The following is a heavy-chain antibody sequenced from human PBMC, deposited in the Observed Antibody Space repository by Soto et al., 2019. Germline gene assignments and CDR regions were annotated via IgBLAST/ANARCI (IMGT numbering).Heavy chain of an antibody. J-gene: IGHJ4*02. CDR1: GFTFSSYA. Sequence: GGSLRLSCAASGFTFSSYAMHWVRQVPGKGLEWVADISSGGSNKYYADSVKGRFTISRDNSKNTLYLQMNSLRAEDTAVDYWAREPRGGSQLDYWGQGTVVT. V-gene: IGHV3-30-3*01. CDR3: AREPRGGSQLDY. CDR2: ISSGGSNK. D-gene: IGHD1-26*01.